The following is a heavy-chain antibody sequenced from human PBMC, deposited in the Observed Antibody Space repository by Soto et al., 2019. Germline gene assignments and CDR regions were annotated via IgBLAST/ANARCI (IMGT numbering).Heavy chain of an antibody. Sequence: PGGSLKVSCVAPRITVFCYLMSWVRQAPGRGLEWVATIRQDGGQMYYVDSVKGRFTISRDRAKNSLYLQMNSLTVEDTALYYCSTTGGYWGQGILVTVSS. V-gene: IGHV3-7*05. CDR1: RITVFCYL. CDR2: IRQDGGQM. D-gene: IGHD2-8*02. J-gene: IGHJ4*02. CDR3: STTGGY.